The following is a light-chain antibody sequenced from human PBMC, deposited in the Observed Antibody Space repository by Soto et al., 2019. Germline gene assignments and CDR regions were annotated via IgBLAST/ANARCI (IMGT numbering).Light chain of an antibody. CDR2: DAS. Sequence: EVVLTQSPGTLSLSPGERATLSCRASQSVSGSYLAWYQQKPGQAPRLLIFDASSRATGIPDRFSGSGSGTDFTLTISRLVPEDFAVYVCQQYGTSPLTFGGGTKVEVK. CDR3: QQYGTSPLT. J-gene: IGKJ4*01. CDR1: QSVSGSY. V-gene: IGKV3-20*01.